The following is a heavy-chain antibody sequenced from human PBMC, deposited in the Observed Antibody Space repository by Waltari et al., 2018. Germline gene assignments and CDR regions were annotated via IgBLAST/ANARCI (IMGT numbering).Heavy chain of an antibody. CDR3: ARAGLSASGVVLDDAFDI. Sequence: EVQLVESGGGLVKSGGSQSLSCAASGFPFSSYSMNWVRQAPGKGLEWLSIISRSSTYIYYSDSVKGRFTISRDNAKNSVFLQMNSLRAEDTAMYYCARAGLSASGVVLDDAFDIWGQGTMVIVSS. V-gene: IGHV3-21*01. CDR2: ISRSSTYI. J-gene: IGHJ3*02. CDR1: GFPFSSYS. D-gene: IGHD3-3*01.